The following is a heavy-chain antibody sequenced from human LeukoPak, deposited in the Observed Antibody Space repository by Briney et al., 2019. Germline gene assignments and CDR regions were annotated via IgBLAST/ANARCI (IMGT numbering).Heavy chain of an antibody. V-gene: IGHV4-34*01. CDR2: INHSGST. D-gene: IGHD3-22*01. Sequence: SETLSLTCAVYGGSFSGYYWSWIRQPPGKGLEWIGEINHSGSTNYNPSLKSRVTISVDTSKNQFSLKLSSVTAADTAVYYCARGRFFYYDSSGYYRHHAFDIWGQGKMVTVSS. J-gene: IGHJ3*02. CDR3: ARGRFFYYDSSGYYRHHAFDI. CDR1: GGSFSGYY.